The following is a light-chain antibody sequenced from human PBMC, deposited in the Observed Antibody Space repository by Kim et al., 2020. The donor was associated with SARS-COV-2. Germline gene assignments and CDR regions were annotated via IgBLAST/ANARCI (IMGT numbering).Light chain of an antibody. CDR1: QSVLHTSHNKNY. CDR3: QQYYSSPWT. V-gene: IGKV4-1*01. J-gene: IGKJ1*01. Sequence: ATINCKASQSVLHTSHNKNYLAWYQQKPGQPPKLLIYWASTRESGVPDRFSGSGSGTDFTLISSSLQAEDMAVYYCQQYYSSPWTFGQGTKVDIK. CDR2: WAS.